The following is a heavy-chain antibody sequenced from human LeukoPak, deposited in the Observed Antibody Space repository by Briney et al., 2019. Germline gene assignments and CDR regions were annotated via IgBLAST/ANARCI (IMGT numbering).Heavy chain of an antibody. V-gene: IGHV1-2*02. CDR3: ARAAGVVVVVAATFDY. CDR2: INPNSGGT. CDR1: GYTFTGYY. Sequence: GASVKVSCKASGYTFTGYYMHWVRQAPGQGLEWMGWINPNSGGTNYAQKFQGRVTMTRDTSISTAYMELSRLRSDDTAVYYCARAAGVVVVVAATFDYWAREPWSPSPQ. J-gene: IGHJ4*02. D-gene: IGHD2-15*01.